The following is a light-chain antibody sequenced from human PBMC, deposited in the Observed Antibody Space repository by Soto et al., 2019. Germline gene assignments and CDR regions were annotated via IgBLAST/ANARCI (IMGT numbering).Light chain of an antibody. CDR2: EVS. CDR3: SSYTSSRSRV. CDR1: SSDVGGYKY. Sequence: SVLTQPASVSRSPGQSITISCTGTSSDVGGYKYVSWYQQHPGKAPKLMIYEVSNRPSGVSNRFSGSKSGNTASLTISGLQTEDEADYYCSSYTSSRSRVFGGGTKVTVL. J-gene: IGLJ3*02. V-gene: IGLV2-14*01.